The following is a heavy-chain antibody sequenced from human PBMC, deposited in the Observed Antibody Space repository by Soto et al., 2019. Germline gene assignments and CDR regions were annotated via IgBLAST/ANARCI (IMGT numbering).Heavy chain of an antibody. CDR1: GFTFSNSA. J-gene: IGHJ4*02. Sequence: EVQLLESGGGLVQPGGSLRLSCSASGFTFSNSAMSWVRQAPGKGLGWVSAISGSGASTYYADSVKGRFTISRDNSKNTLYLQMNSLRVEDTAVYYCAKRSSYSGSSGSPIDCWGQGTLVTVSS. V-gene: IGHV3-23*01. CDR3: AKRSSYSGSSGSPIDC. CDR2: ISGSGAST. D-gene: IGHD1-26*01.